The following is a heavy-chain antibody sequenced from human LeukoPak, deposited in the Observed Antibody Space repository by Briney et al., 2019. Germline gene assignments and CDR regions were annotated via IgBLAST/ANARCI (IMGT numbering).Heavy chain of an antibody. Sequence: PSETLSLTCTVSGGSISSYYWGWIRQPPGKGLEWIATIYYSGSTYYNPSLKSRVTISADTSKNQFSLNLSSVTAADTAVYYCARRVSRSSQIDYWGQGTLVTVSS. V-gene: IGHV4-39*01. D-gene: IGHD3-10*01. CDR1: GGSISSYY. J-gene: IGHJ4*02. CDR2: IYYSGST. CDR3: ARRVSRSSQIDY.